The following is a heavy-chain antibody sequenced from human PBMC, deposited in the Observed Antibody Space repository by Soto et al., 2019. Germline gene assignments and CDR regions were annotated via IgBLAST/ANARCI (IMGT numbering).Heavy chain of an antibody. J-gene: IGHJ4*02. CDR2: IWYDGSNK. V-gene: IGHV3-33*01. CDR3: ARDFGPPAAFDY. Sequence: QVQLVESGGGVVQPGRSLRLSCAASGFTFSSYGMHWVRQAPGKGLVWVAVIWYDGSNKYYADSVKGRFTISRDNSKNTLYLQMNSLRAEDTAVYYCARDFGPPAAFDYWGQGTLVTVSS. CDR1: GFTFSSYG. D-gene: IGHD3-3*01.